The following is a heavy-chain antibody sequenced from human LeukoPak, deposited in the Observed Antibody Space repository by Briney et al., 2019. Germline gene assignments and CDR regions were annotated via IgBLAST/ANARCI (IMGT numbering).Heavy chain of an antibody. V-gene: IGHV1-69*02. D-gene: IGHD6-6*01. CDR3: ATGRGIAARLHYYYYYMDV. Sequence: SVKVSCKASGGTFSSYTISWVRQAPGQGLEWMGRIIPILGIANYAQKFQGRVTITADKSTSTAYMELSSLRSEDTAVYYCATGRGIAARLHYYYYYMDVWGKGTTVTVSS. J-gene: IGHJ6*03. CDR1: GGTFSSYT. CDR2: IIPILGIA.